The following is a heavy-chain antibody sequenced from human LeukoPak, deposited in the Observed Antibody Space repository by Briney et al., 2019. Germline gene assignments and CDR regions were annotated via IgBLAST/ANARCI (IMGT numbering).Heavy chain of an antibody. V-gene: IGHV3-7*01. D-gene: IGHD1-26*01. CDR2: IKQDGRET. CDR3: ARDEWELPLGY. J-gene: IGHJ4*02. Sequence: GGSLRLSCAASGFTFSRFWMSWVRQAPGKGLEGVANIKQDGRETYYVDSVKGRFTISRDNAKNSLYLQMNSLRAEDSAVYYCARDEWELPLGYWGQGILVTVSS. CDR1: GFTFSRFW.